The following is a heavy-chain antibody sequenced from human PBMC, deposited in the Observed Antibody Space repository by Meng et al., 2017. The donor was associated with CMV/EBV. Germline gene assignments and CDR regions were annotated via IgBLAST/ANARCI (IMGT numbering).Heavy chain of an antibody. CDR2: INHSGST. D-gene: IGHD3-10*01. J-gene: IGHJ3*02. CDR1: GGSFSGYY. Sequence: SETLSLTCAVYGGSFSGYYWSWIRQPPGKGLEWIGEINHSGSTNYNPSLKSRVTISVDTSENQFSLKLSSVTAADTAVYYCARKAFAYYYGSGNLKTRAFDIWGQGTMVTVSS. CDR3: ARKAFAYYYGSGNLKTRAFDI. V-gene: IGHV4-34*01.